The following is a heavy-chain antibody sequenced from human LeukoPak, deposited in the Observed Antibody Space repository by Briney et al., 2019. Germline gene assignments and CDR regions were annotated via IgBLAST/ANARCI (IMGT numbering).Heavy chain of an antibody. CDR3: AAVPAASNYFDY. Sequence: SETLSLTCTVSGGSISSGGYYWSWIRQPPGKGLEWIGYIYHSGSTYYNPSLKSRVTISVDRSKNQFSLKLSSVTAADTAVYYCAAVPAASNYFDYWGQGTLVTVSS. CDR2: IYHSGST. V-gene: IGHV4-30-2*01. CDR1: GGSISSGGYY. D-gene: IGHD2-2*01. J-gene: IGHJ4*02.